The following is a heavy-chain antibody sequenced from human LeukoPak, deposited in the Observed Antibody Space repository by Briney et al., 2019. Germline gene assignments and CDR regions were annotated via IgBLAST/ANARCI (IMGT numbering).Heavy chain of an antibody. CDR3: AKGHYDSWSGYSLI. CDR1: GFTFSSFA. CDR2: ISGSGGST. V-gene: IGHV3-23*01. Sequence: GGSLRLSCSAYGFTFSSFAMSWVRQAPGKGLEWISAISGSGGSTYYADSVKGRFTISRDNSKNTLYLQMNSLRAEDTAVYYCAKGHYDSWSGYSLIWGQRTMVTVSS. J-gene: IGHJ3*02. D-gene: IGHD3-3*01.